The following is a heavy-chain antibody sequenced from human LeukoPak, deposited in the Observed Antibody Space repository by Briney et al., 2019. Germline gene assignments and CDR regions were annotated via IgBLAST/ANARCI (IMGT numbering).Heavy chain of an antibody. CDR1: RFTFGSYA. V-gene: IGHV3-30-3*01. Sequence: GRSLRLSCSASRFTFGSYAMHWVRQAPGKGLEWMALISDDGSKNYYADSVKGRFTISRDNSKNTLYLQMNSLRAEDTAVYYCARDLAGYCSSNSCYGDGFDIWGQGIMVTVSP. J-gene: IGHJ3*02. CDR2: ISDDGSKN. D-gene: IGHD2-2*01. CDR3: ARDLAGYCSSNSCYGDGFDI.